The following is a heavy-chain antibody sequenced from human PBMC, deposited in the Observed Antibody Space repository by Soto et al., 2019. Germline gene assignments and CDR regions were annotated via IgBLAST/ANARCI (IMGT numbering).Heavy chain of an antibody. V-gene: IGHV4-34*01. Sequence: SETLSLTCAVYGGSFSGYYWSWIHQPPGKGLEWVGEINHSGSTNYNPSLKSRVTISVDTSKNQFSLKLSSVTAADTAVYYCARVRLTIFGVVISFRYGMDVWGQGTTVTVSS. J-gene: IGHJ6*02. CDR1: GGSFSGYY. CDR3: ARVRLTIFGVVISFRYGMDV. CDR2: INHSGST. D-gene: IGHD3-3*01.